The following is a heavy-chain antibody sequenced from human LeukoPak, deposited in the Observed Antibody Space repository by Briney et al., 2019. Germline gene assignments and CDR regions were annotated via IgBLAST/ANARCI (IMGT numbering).Heavy chain of an antibody. Sequence: GSVKVSCKASGYAFPSYGISWVRQAPGQGLEWMGWISAYNGNTNYAQKLQGRVTMTTDTSTSTAYMELRSLRSDDTAVYYCAREKAAAADYWGQGTLVTVSS. CDR1: GYAFPSYG. V-gene: IGHV1-18*01. D-gene: IGHD6-13*01. CDR2: ISAYNGNT. CDR3: AREKAAAADY. J-gene: IGHJ4*02.